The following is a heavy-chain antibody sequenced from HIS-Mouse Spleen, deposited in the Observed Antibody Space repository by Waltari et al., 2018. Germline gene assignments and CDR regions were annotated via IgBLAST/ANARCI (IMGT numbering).Heavy chain of an antibody. CDR3: ARGAAGGRDDFDI. CDR2: IYSGGST. J-gene: IGHJ3*02. Sequence: EVQLVETGGGLIQPGGSLRLSCAASGFTVSSNYMSWVRQAPGKGLEWVSVIYSGGSTYYADSVKGRFTISRDNSKNTLYLQMNSLRAEDTAVYYCARGAAGGRDDFDIWGQGTMVTVSS. V-gene: IGHV3-53*02. CDR1: GFTVSSNY. D-gene: IGHD6-13*01.